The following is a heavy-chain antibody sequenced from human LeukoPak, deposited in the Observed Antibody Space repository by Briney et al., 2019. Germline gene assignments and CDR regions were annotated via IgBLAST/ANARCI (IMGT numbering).Heavy chain of an antibody. CDR2: ISSSGSTI. J-gene: IGHJ4*02. V-gene: IGHV3-11*04. D-gene: IGHD3-22*01. Sequence: PGGFLRLSCAASGFTFSDYYMSWIRQAPGKGLEWVSYISSSGSTIYYADSVKGRFTISRDNSKNTLYLQMNSLRAEDTAVYYCAKDRIRRYYDSSGYPTQYYFDYWGQGTLVTVSS. CDR3: AKDRIRRYYDSSGYPTQYYFDY. CDR1: GFTFSDYY.